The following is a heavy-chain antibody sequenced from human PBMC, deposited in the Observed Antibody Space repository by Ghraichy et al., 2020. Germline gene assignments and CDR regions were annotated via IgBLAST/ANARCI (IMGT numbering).Heavy chain of an antibody. CDR3: ARGEGYSYGAYYYYGMDV. D-gene: IGHD5-18*01. CDR2: IYYSGST. V-gene: IGHV4-59*01. J-gene: IGHJ6*02. Sequence: LETLSLTCTVSGGSISSYYWSWIRQPPGKGLEWIGYIYYSGSTNYNPSLKSRVTISVDTSKNQFSLKLSSVTAADTAVYYCARGEGYSYGAYYYYGMDVWGQGTTVTVSS. CDR1: GGSISSYY.